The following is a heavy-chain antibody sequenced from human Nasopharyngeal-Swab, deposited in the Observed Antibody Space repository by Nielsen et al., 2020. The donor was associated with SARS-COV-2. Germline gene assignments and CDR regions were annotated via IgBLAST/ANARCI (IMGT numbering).Heavy chain of an antibody. Sequence: SETLSLTCAVYGGSFSGYYWSWIRQPPGKGLEWIGEINHSGSTNYNPSLKSRVTISVDTSKNQFSLKRSSVTAADTAVYYCARVYGDYVLLYYYYGMDVWGQGTTVTVSS. V-gene: IGHV4-34*01. D-gene: IGHD4-17*01. CDR1: GGSFSGYY. CDR3: ARVYGDYVLLYYYYGMDV. J-gene: IGHJ6*02. CDR2: INHSGST.